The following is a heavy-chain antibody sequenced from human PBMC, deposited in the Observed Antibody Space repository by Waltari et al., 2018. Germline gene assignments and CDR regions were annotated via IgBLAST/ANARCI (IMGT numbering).Heavy chain of an antibody. V-gene: IGHV4-39*01. CDR1: GGSISRSSYY. J-gene: IGHJ5*02. D-gene: IGHD5-12*01. CDR3: ARHWKKSGYRFDP. CDR2: IYYSGRS. Sequence: QLQLQESGPGLVKPSETLSLTCTVSGGSISRSSYYWGWIRQSPGKGLEWIGSIYYSGRSDYNPTLKSRVTRSGDTSKNQCSLELTSVTAADTAVYYCARHWKKSGYRFDPWGQGTLVTVSS.